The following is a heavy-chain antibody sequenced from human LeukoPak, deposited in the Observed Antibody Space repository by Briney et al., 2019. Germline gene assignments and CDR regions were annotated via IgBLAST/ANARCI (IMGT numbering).Heavy chain of an antibody. CDR2: IRYDGSNK. V-gene: IGHV3-30*02. Sequence: GGSLRLSCAASGFTFSSYGMPWVRQAPGKGLEWVAFIRYDGSNKYYADSVKGRFTISRDNSKNTLYLQMNSLRAGDTAVYYCAKEAFITDYYMDVWGKGTTVTVSS. D-gene: IGHD3-10*01. CDR3: AKEAFITDYYMDV. J-gene: IGHJ6*03. CDR1: GFTFSSYG.